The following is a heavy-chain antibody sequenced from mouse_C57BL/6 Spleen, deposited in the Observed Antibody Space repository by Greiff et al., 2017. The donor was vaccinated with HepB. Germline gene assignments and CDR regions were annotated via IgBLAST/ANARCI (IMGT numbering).Heavy chain of an antibody. Sequence: LVESGPELVKPGASVKISCKASGYSFTGYYMNWVKQSPEKSLEWIGEINPSTGGTTYNQKFKAKATLTVDKSSSTAYMQLKSLTSEDSAVYYCARRLGDYERNFDYWGQGTTLTVSS. CDR1: GYSFTGYY. CDR3: ARRLGDYERNFDY. V-gene: IGHV1-42*01. CDR2: INPSTGGT. D-gene: IGHD2-4*01. J-gene: IGHJ2*01.